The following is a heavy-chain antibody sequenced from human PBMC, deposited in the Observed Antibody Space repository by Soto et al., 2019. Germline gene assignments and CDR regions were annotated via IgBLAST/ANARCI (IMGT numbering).Heavy chain of an antibody. J-gene: IGHJ4*02. CDR2: IYGDNDK. CDR3: AHCTLHDYGDYDTGTSHVFDW. D-gene: IGHD4-17*01. V-gene: IGHV2-5*02. CDR1: GFSLSNSGVG. Sequence: QITLKESGPSPVKPTQTLTVTCTFSGFSLSNSGVGVAWIRQPPGKALEWLALIYGDNDKRYSPSLKTRLTLTKDTYRNHGVLKMTNMDPVDTATYYCAHCTLHDYGDYDTGTSHVFDWLGQGTLGTVSS.